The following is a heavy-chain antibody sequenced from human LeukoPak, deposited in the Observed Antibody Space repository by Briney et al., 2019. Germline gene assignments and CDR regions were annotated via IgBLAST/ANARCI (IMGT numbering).Heavy chain of an antibody. D-gene: IGHD2-2*01. Sequence: PSETLSLTCAVYGGSFSGYYWSWIRQPPGKGLEWIGEINHSGSTNYNPSLKSRVTISVDTSKNQFSLELSSVTAADTAVYYCARGTVVPAATDYNWFDPWGQGTLVTVSS. CDR2: INHSGST. CDR3: ARGTVVPAATDYNWFDP. CDR1: GGSFSGYY. V-gene: IGHV4-34*01. J-gene: IGHJ5*02.